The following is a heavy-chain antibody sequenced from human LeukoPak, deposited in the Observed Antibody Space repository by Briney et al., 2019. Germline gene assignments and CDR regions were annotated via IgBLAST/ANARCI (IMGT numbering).Heavy chain of an antibody. D-gene: IGHD6-19*01. CDR1: GGSISGYY. J-gene: IGHJ6*02. CDR3: ARGCYSSGWYPLYYYYGMDV. CDR2: INHSGST. V-gene: IGHV4-34*01. Sequence: SETRSLTCAVYGGSISGYYWSWIRQPPGKGLEWIGEINHSGSTNYNPSLKSRVTISVDTSKNQFSLKLSSVTAADTAVYYCARGCYSSGWYPLYYYYGMDVWGQGTTVTVSS.